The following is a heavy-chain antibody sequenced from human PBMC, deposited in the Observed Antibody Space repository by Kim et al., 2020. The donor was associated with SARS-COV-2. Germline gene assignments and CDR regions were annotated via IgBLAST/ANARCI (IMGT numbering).Heavy chain of an antibody. J-gene: IGHJ4*02. V-gene: IGHV3-15*01. Sequence: GGSLRLSCAASGFTFSNAWMSWVRQAPGKGLEWVGRIKSKTDGGTTDYAAPVKGRFTISRDDSKNTLYLQMNSLKTEDTAVYYCTTDGKHYYDSSGYVIFDYWGQGTLVTVSS. D-gene: IGHD3-22*01. CDR2: IKSKTDGGTT. CDR1: GFTFSNAW. CDR3: TTDGKHYYDSSGYVIFDY.